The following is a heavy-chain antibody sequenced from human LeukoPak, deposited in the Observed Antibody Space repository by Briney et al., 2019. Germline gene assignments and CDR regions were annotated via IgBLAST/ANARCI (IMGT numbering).Heavy chain of an antibody. CDR2: ISGSGDAT. V-gene: IGHV3-23*01. J-gene: IGHJ4*02. CDR3: AKGYSSGWYVLDY. D-gene: IGHD6-19*01. CDR1: GFTFSSYA. Sequence: PGGSLRLSCAASGFTFSSYAMSWVRQAPGKGLEWVSAISGSGDATYYADSVKGRFTISRDNSKNTLYLQMNSLRAEDTAVYYCAKGYSSGWYVLDYWGQGTLVTVSS.